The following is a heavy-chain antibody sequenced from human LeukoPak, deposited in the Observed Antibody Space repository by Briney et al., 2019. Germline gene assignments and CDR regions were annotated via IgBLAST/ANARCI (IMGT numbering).Heavy chain of an antibody. CDR3: ARPLGHLGDLALGFDY. CDR2: ISSTATYI. D-gene: IGHD3-16*02. J-gene: IGHJ4*02. V-gene: IGHV3-21*03. CDR1: GFTFSSYT. Sequence: GGSLRLSCAASGFTFSSYTMNWVRQAPGQGLEWVSSISSTATYIYYADSMKGRFTISRDNAKNSLYLQMNSLRVEDTAVYYCARPLGHLGDLALGFDYWGQGTLVTVSS.